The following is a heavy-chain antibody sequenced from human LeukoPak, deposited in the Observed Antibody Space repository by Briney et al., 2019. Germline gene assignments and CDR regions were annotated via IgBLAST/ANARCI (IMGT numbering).Heavy chain of an antibody. CDR3: ARQLYVSGSYYAPMDV. CDR1: GGSFSGYY. D-gene: IGHD3-10*01. V-gene: IGHV4-34*01. J-gene: IGHJ6*03. CDR2: IYHSGST. Sequence: PSETLSLTCAVYGGSFSGYYWSWIRQPPGKGLEWIGSIYHSGSTYYNPSLKSRVTISVDTSKNQFSLKLSSVTAADTALYFCARQLYVSGSYYAPMDVWGKGTAVTISS.